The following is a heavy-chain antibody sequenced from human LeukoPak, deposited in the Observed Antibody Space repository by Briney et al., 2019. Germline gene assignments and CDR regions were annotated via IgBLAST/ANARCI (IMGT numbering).Heavy chain of an antibody. CDR3: AKEGLYCSSTSCYVEN. D-gene: IGHD2-2*01. V-gene: IGHV3-23*01. CDR1: GFTFSSYA. CDR2: ISGSGGST. J-gene: IGHJ4*02. Sequence: LAGGSLRLSCAASGFTFSSYAMSWVRQAPGKGLEWVSAISGSGGSTYYADSVKGRFTISRDNSKNTLYLQLNSLTAEDTAVYYCAKEGLYCSSTSCYVENWGQGTLVTVSS.